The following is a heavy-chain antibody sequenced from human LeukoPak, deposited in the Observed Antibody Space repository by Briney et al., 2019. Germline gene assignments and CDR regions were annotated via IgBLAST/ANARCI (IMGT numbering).Heavy chain of an antibody. Sequence: SETLSLTCAVYGGSFSGYYWSWIRQPPGKGLEWIGEINHSGSTNYNPSLKSRVTISVDTSKNQFSLKLSSVTAADTAVYYCATGREDFDYWGQGTLVTVSS. V-gene: IGHV4-34*01. D-gene: IGHD1-26*01. J-gene: IGHJ4*02. CDR2: INHSGST. CDR1: GGSFSGYY. CDR3: ATGREDFDY.